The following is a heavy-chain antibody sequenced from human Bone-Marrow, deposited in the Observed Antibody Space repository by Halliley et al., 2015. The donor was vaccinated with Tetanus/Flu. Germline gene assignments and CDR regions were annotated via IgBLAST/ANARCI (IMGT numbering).Heavy chain of an antibody. V-gene: IGHV4-4*02. CDR3: ARFIAVAGDYFYYDMDV. J-gene: IGHJ6*02. CDR2: IFLIATT. Sequence: IFLIATTNYHPSLKSRVIISIDKSKNQFSLRLSSGTAADTAMYYCARFIAVAGDYFYYDMDVWGQGTAVTVSS. D-gene: IGHD6-19*01.